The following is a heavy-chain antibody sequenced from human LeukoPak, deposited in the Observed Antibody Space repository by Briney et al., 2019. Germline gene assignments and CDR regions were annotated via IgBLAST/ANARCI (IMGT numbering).Heavy chain of an antibody. CDR3: ARLSSGWYGDFDY. V-gene: IGHV3-7*03. CDR2: IKQDGSEK. D-gene: IGHD6-19*01. CDR1: GFTFSSYW. J-gene: IGHJ4*02. Sequence: GGSLRLSCAASGFTFSSYWMSWVRQAPGKGLEWVTNIKQDGSEKYYVDSVKGRFTISRDNAQNSLHLQMNSLRAEDTAVYYCARLSSGWYGDFDYWGQGTLVTVSS.